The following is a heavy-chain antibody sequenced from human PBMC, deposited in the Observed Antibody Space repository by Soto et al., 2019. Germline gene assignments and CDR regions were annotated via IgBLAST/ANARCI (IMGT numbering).Heavy chain of an antibody. CDR1: GGSISSGGYY. CDR2: IYYSGST. D-gene: IGHD4-17*01. V-gene: IGHV4-31*03. CDR3: ARAEAPSHNDYGDYLTDSWFDP. Sequence: SETLSLTCTVSGGSISSGGYYWSWIRQHPGKGLEWIGYIYYSGSTYYNPSLKSRVTISVDTSKNQFSLKLSSVTAADTAVYYCARAEAPSHNDYGDYLTDSWFDPWGQGTLVTVSS. J-gene: IGHJ5*02.